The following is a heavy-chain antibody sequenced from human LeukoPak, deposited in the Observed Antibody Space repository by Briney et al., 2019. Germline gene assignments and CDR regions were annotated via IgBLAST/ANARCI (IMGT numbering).Heavy chain of an antibody. J-gene: IGHJ6*03. V-gene: IGHV3-53*01. CDR1: GFTVSSNY. CDR2: IYKNAIT. D-gene: IGHD3-10*01. CDR3: ARSLRVRGVPDYMDV. Sequence: GGSLRLSCAASGFTVSSNYMTWVRQALGKGLEWVSVIYKNAITYYADTVKGRFTISRDNSKNTLYLQMNSLRADDTAVYYCARSLRVRGVPDYMDVWGKGTTVTISS.